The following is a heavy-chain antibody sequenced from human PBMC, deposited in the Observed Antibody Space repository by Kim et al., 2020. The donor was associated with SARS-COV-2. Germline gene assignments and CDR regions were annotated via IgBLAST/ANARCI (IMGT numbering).Heavy chain of an antibody. CDR2: IYSGGST. D-gene: IGHD3-16*01. Sequence: GGSLRLSCAASGFTVSSNYMSWVRQAPGKGLEWVSVIYSGGSTYYADSVKGRFTISRDNSKNTLYLQMNSLRAEDTAVYYCARERPYAPYYFDYWGQGTLVTVSS. CDR3: ARERPYAPYYFDY. J-gene: IGHJ4*02. CDR1: GFTVSSNY. V-gene: IGHV3-53*01.